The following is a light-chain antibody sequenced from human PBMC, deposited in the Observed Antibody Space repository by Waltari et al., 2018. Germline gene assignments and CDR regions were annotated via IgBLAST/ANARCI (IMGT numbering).Light chain of an antibody. V-gene: IGLV2-23*01. Sequence: QSALTQPASMSGSPGQSITISCTGTSSDVGSYNYVSWYRQYPGKAPEVIIFEGNKRPSGDSTRFSAPKSGDTASLTISGLPAVDETDYSCSSSSGSYNILFGTGT. J-gene: IGLJ1*01. CDR1: SSDVGSYNY. CDR2: EGN. CDR3: SSSSGSYNIL.